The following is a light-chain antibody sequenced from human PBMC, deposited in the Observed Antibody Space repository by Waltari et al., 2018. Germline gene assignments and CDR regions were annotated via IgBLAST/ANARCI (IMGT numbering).Light chain of an antibody. CDR1: DSTIGRNT. CDR3: AAWDDSLNAVI. V-gene: IGLV1-44*01. Sequence: QSLLTQPPSASGTPGQGVTVSCSGGDSTIGRNTVNWYQQFPGMAPKLLIYTNNQRPSGVPDRFSGSKSGTSASLAIRRLQSEDEADYYCAAWDDSLNAVIFGGGTKLTVL. J-gene: IGLJ2*01. CDR2: TNN.